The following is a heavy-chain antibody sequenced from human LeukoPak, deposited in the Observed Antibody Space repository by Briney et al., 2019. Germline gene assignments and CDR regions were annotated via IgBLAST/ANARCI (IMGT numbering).Heavy chain of an antibody. Sequence: GGSLTLSCTASGFTFGDYAMSWVRQAQGKGMEGVGFIRSKAYGGTTEYAASVKGRFTIEREDYKSIAYLQMNSLKTEDTAVYYCTSDLSHYYYDSSAQGGYWGQGPLVTVSS. CDR2: IRSKAYGGTT. CDR3: TSDLSHYYYDSSAQGGY. V-gene: IGHV3-49*04. CDR1: GFTFGDYA. J-gene: IGHJ4*02. D-gene: IGHD3-22*01.